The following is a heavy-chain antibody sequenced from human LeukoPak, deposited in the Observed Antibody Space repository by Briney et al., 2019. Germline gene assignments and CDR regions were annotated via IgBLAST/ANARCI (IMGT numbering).Heavy chain of an antibody. CDR2: INPNSGGT. CDR3: ATLYGDYTDY. V-gene: IGHV1-2*06. J-gene: IGHJ4*02. Sequence: ASXXVSCKASGYTFTGYYMHWVRQAPGQGLEWMGRINPNSGGTNYAQKFQGRVTMTRDTSISTAYMELSRLRSDDTAVYYCATLYGDYTDYWGQGTLVTVSS. CDR1: GYTFTGYY. D-gene: IGHD4-17*01.